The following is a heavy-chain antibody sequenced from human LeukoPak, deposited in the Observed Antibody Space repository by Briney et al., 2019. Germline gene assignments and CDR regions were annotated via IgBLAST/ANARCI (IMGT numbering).Heavy chain of an antibody. Sequence: GGSLRLSCAASGFTFSSYGMHWVRQAPGKGLEWVAVISYDGSNKYYADSVKGRSTISRDNSKNTLYLQMNSLRAEDTAVYYCAKGGYSGYDSLTIDHWGQGTLVTVSS. CDR3: AKGGYSGYDSLTIDH. V-gene: IGHV3-30*18. J-gene: IGHJ4*02. D-gene: IGHD5-12*01. CDR2: ISYDGSNK. CDR1: GFTFSSYG.